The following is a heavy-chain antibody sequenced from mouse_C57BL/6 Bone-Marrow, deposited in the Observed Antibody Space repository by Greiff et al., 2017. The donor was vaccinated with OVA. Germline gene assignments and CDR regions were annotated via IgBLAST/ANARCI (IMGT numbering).Heavy chain of an antibody. J-gene: IGHJ4*01. Sequence: EVHLVESGGGLVKPGGSLKLSCAASGFTFSDYGMHWVRQAPEKGLEWVAYISSGSSTIYYADTVKGRFTISRDNAKNTLFLQMTSLRSEDTAMYYCARRDGYSFYAMDYWGQGTSVTVSS. CDR2: ISSGSSTI. CDR1: GFTFSDYG. D-gene: IGHD2-3*01. V-gene: IGHV5-17*01. CDR3: ARRDGYSFYAMDY.